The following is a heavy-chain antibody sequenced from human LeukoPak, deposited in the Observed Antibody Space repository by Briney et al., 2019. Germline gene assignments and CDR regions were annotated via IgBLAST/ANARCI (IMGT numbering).Heavy chain of an antibody. CDR2: MIGDGSEI. D-gene: IGHD6-13*01. Sequence: PGGSLRLSCAASGFTFSNSWMTWVRQAPGKGLEWVASMIGDGSEIHYVDSVKGRFTISRDNAKNSLYLQMNSLRAEDTAVYYCARDTAAAGRDYWGQGTLVTVSS. CDR3: ARDTAAAGRDY. J-gene: IGHJ4*02. V-gene: IGHV3-7*01. CDR1: GFTFSNSW.